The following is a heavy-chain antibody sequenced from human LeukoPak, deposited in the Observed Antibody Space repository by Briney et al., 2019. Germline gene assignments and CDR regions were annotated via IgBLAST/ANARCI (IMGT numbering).Heavy chain of an antibody. D-gene: IGHD6-13*01. J-gene: IGHJ4*02. CDR2: IWYDGSNK. CDR3: ARDPAAGTLDY. CDR1: GFTFSSYG. Sequence: GGSLRLSCAASGFTFSSYGMHWVRQAPGKGLEGVAVIWYDGSNKYYADSVKGRFTISRDNSKNTLYLQMNSLRAEDTAVYYCARDPAAGTLDYWGQGTLVTVSS. V-gene: IGHV3-33*01.